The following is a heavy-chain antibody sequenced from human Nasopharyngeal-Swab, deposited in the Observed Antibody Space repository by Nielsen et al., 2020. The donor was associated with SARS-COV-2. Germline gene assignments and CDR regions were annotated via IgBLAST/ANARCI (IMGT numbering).Heavy chain of an antibody. V-gene: IGHV4-61*08. CDR3: ARYGSGNKFDY. J-gene: IGHJ4*02. D-gene: IGHD3-10*01. CDR1: GFSFSAGGMA. CDR2: IFHSGST. Sequence: SGPTLVKPTETLTLTCTFSGFSFSAGGMAVGWIRQPPGKGLEWIGYIFHSGSTNYNTSLKSRVTISVDTSKSQFSLKLSSVTAADTAVYYCARYGSGNKFDYWGQGTLVTVSS.